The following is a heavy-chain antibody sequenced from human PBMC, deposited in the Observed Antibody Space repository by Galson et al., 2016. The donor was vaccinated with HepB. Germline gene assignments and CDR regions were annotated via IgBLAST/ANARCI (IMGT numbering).Heavy chain of an antibody. J-gene: IGHJ4*01. Sequence: SLRLSCAASGFTFSNYGMSWVRQAPGKGQEWVSHICGRGGVTYFADSVKGRFTISRDDSQNTLFLQMNSLRADDTAIYYCAKGKWSWNSHFDYWGHGTLVTVSS. D-gene: IGHD1-7*01. CDR3: AKGKWSWNSHFDY. CDR2: ICGRGGVT. V-gene: IGHV3-23*01. CDR1: GFTFSNYG.